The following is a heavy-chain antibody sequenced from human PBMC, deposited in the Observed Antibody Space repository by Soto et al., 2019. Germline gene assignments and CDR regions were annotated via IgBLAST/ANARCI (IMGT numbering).Heavy chain of an antibody. D-gene: IGHD6-13*01. CDR1: GFTFSSYS. CDR2: ISSSSSTI. V-gene: IGHV3-48*02. CDR3: ARDATPLYSSSGYAFDI. J-gene: IGHJ3*02. Sequence: GGSLRLSCAASGFTFSSYSMNWVRQAPGKGLEWVSYISSSSSTIYYADSVKGRFTISRDNAKNSLYLQMNSLRDEDTAVYYCARDATPLYSSSGYAFDIWGQGTMVTVSS.